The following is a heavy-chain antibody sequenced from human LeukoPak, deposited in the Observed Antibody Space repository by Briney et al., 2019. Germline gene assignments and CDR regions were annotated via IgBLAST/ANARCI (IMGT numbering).Heavy chain of an antibody. D-gene: IGHD1-26*01. CDR2: ISGSSGGT. CDR3: AKAYSGSSYDALHI. V-gene: IGHV3-23*01. J-gene: IGHJ3*02. CDR1: GFTISSYA. Sequence: GGSLRLSCAASGFTISSYAMSWVRQAPGKGLEWVSAISGSSGGTYYADSVKGWLTISRDNSKNTLYLQMNSLRVEDTAVYYCAKAYSGSSYDALHIWGQGTMVTVSS.